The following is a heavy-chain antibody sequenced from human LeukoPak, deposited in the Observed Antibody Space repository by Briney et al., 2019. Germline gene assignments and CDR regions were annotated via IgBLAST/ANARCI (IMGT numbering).Heavy chain of an antibody. D-gene: IGHD2-15*01. J-gene: IGHJ4*02. Sequence: GASVKVSFKASGHTFVSYGISWVRQAPGQGLEWMGWISGYNGKINYAQKFQGRVTMTTDTSTSTAYMELRSLRSDDTAVYYCAGGRAYCSSGRCYLGYMIFDYWGQGTLVTVSS. CDR1: GHTFVSYG. CDR2: ISGYNGKI. CDR3: AGGRAYCSSGRCYLGYMIFDY. V-gene: IGHV1-18*01.